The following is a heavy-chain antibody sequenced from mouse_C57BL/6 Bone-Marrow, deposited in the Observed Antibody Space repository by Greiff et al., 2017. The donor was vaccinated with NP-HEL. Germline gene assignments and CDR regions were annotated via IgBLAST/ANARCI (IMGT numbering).Heavy chain of an antibody. V-gene: IGHV2-6*01. CDR2: IWGVGST. Sequence: VQLQQSGPGLVAPSQSLSITCTVSGFSLTSYGVDWVRQSPGKGLEWLGVIWGVGSTNSNSALNSRLSISKDNSKSQVFLKMNSLQTDDTAMYYCASGEWLLRAMDYWGQGTSVTVSS. CDR1: GFSLTSYG. CDR3: ASGEWLLRAMDY. D-gene: IGHD2-3*01. J-gene: IGHJ4*01.